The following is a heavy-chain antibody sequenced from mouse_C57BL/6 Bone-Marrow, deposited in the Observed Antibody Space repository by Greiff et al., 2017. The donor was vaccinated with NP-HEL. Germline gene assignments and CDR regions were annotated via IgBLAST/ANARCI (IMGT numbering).Heavy chain of an antibody. Sequence: QVQLKESGAELARPGASVKLSCKASGYTFTSYGISWVKQRTGQGLEWIGEIYPRSGNTYYNEKFKGKATLTADKSSSTAYMELRSLTSEDSAVYFCVDGYYGYFDVWGTGTTVTVSS. CDR2: IYPRSGNT. CDR3: VDGYYGYFDV. D-gene: IGHD2-3*01. J-gene: IGHJ1*03. CDR1: GYTFTSYG. V-gene: IGHV1-81*01.